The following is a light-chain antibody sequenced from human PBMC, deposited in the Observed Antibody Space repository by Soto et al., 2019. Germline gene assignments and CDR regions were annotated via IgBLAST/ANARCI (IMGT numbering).Light chain of an antibody. Sequence: DIQMTQSPSSLSASVGDRVTISCRASQLINIYTNWYQQKPGKAPKLLMSAASRLESGVPSRFSSNGSGTEFARTISRLQPEDCATYYCQQRYRLPLTFGPGPKVDFQ. CDR1: QLINIY. V-gene: IGKV1-39*01. CDR3: QQRYRLPLT. J-gene: IGKJ3*01. CDR2: AAS.